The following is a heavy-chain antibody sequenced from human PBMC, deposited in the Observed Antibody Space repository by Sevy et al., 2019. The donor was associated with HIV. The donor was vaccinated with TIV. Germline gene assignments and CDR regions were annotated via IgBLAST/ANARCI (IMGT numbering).Heavy chain of an antibody. CDR1: GFTFSSYS. D-gene: IGHD5-18*01. CDR3: ARDDDTAMVMADY. CDR2: ISSSSSYI. V-gene: IGHV3-21*01. J-gene: IGHJ4*02. Sequence: GGSLRLSCAASGFTFSSYSMNWVRQAPGKGLEWVSSISSSSSYIYYADSVKGRFTISRDNAKNSLYLQMNSLRAEDTAVYYCARDDDTAMVMADYWGQGTLVTVSS.